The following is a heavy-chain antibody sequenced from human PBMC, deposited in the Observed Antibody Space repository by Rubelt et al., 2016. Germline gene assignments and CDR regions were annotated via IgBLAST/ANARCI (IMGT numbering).Heavy chain of an antibody. D-gene: IGHD1-20*01. Sequence: QVQLQQWGAGLLKPSETLSLTCAVYGGSFSGYYWSWIRQPPGKGLEWIGEINHSGSTNYNPSLKSRGTISVDTSKNPFSLKLSSVTAADTAVYYCARDVTYNWNVLGRDACDIWGQGTMVTVSS. J-gene: IGHJ3*02. CDR3: ARDVTYNWNVLGRDACDI. V-gene: IGHV4-34*01. CDR2: INHSGST. CDR1: GGSFSGYY.